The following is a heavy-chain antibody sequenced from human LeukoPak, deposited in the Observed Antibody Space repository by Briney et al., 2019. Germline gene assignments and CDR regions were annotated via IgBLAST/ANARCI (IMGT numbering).Heavy chain of an antibody. CDR2: IIPIFGTA. D-gene: IGHD3-22*01. J-gene: IGHJ4*02. Sequence: SVKVSCKASGYTFTGYYMHWVRQAPGQGLEWMGGIIPIFGTANYAQKFQGRVTITADESTSTAYMELSSLRSEDTAVYYCAREGEYYDSSGYLGDYFDYWGQGTLVTVSS. CDR1: GYTFTGYY. V-gene: IGHV1-69*13. CDR3: AREGEYYDSSGYLGDYFDY.